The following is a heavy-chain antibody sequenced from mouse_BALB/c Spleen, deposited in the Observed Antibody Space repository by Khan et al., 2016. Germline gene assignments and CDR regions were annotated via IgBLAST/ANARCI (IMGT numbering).Heavy chain of an antibody. CDR3: ARTGSSYNAMDY. Sequence: QVQLKQSGAELARPGASVKMSCKASGYTFTSYTMHWVKQRPGQGLEWIGYINPSSGYTNYNQKFKDKATLTADKSSSTAYMQLSSLTSEDSAVYYCARTGSSYNAMDYWGQGTSVTVSS. D-gene: IGHD1-1*01. V-gene: IGHV1-4*01. J-gene: IGHJ4*01. CDR2: INPSSGYT. CDR1: GYTFTSYT.